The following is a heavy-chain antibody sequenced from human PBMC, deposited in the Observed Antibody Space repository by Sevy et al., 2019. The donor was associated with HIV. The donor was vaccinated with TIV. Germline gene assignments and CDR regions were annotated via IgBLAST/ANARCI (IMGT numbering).Heavy chain of an antibody. Sequence: GGSLRLSCAASGFVFSSYAMHWVRQAPGKGLEWVAVISYDGSNNDYADSGKGRFTISRDKSNSALYLQMNRLRAEDTAVYHCARERRIIRVGGVYDAFDIWGQGTMVTVSS. CDR1: GFVFSSYA. J-gene: IGHJ3*02. V-gene: IGHV3-30*04. CDR2: ISYDGSNN. D-gene: IGHD3-10*01. CDR3: ARERRIIRVGGVYDAFDI.